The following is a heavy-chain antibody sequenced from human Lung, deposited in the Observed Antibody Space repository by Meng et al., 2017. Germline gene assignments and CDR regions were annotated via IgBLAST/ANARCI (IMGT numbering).Heavy chain of an antibody. D-gene: IGHD4-11*01. CDR3: ARGPTTMAHDFDY. V-gene: IGHV4-34*01. CDR2: INHSGST. CDR1: GGSFSDYY. J-gene: IGHJ4*02. Sequence: QVQPQQLCGGLMKPSETLSLTCVVSGGSFSDYYWSWLRPPPGKGLEWIGEINHSGSTNYNPSLESRATISVDTSQNNLSLKLSSVTAADSAVYYCARGPTTMAHDFDYWGQGTLVTVSS.